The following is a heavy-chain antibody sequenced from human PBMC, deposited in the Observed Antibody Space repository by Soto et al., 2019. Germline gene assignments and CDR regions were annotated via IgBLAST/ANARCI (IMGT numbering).Heavy chain of an antibody. Sequence: PGGSLRLSCEASGFTFSGYGMQWVGQAPGKGPDWVAVISYYGANEDYEDSVKGRFTISRDNSKNTLYLQMKSLRIADTAVYFCAKEDPSGRYSLYCWGQGSKVTFGS. D-gene: IGHD1-26*01. CDR1: GFTFSGYG. J-gene: IGHJ4*02. CDR3: AKEDPSGRYSLYC. V-gene: IGHV3-30*18. CDR2: ISYYGANE.